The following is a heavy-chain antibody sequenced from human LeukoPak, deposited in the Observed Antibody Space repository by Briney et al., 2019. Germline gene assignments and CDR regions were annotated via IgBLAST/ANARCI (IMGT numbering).Heavy chain of an antibody. V-gene: IGHV3-21*01. D-gene: IGHD1-26*01. CDR2: ISSSSSYI. CDR3: ARDQRWELPAGYYYGMDV. Sequence: GGSLRLSCAASGFTFSSYSMNWVRQAPGKGLEWVSSISSSSSYIYYADSVKGRFTISRDNAKNSLYLQMNSLRAEDTAVYYCARDQRWELPAGYYYGMDVWGQGTTVTVSS. J-gene: IGHJ6*02. CDR1: GFTFSSYS.